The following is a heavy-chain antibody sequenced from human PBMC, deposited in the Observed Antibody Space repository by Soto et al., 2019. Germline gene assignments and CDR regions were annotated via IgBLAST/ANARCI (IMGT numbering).Heavy chain of an antibody. CDR2: ISAYNGNT. V-gene: IGHV1-18*01. Sequence: ASVKVSCKASGYNFKTYGITCVRQAPGLGLEWVGWISAYNGNTNYGQKFQGRVTMTTDASTTTAYVELRGLRSDDTAVYFCARDFGNDLSAPGAVFDSWGQGTLVTV. D-gene: IGHD3-16*01. CDR3: ARDFGNDLSAPGAVFDS. J-gene: IGHJ4*02. CDR1: GYNFKTYG.